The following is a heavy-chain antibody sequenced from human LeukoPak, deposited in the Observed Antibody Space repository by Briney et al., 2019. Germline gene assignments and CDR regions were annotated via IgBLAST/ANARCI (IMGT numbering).Heavy chain of an antibody. V-gene: IGHV3-48*01. Sequence: GGSLRLSCAASGFTFSSYSMNWVRQAPGKGLECVSYISSSSSTIYYADSVKGRFTISRDNAKNSLYLQMNSLRAEDTAVYYCARLGLVGAVSVDDAFDIWGQGTMVTVSS. J-gene: IGHJ3*02. CDR1: GFTFSSYS. CDR2: ISSSSSTI. CDR3: ARLGLVGAVSVDDAFDI. D-gene: IGHD1-26*01.